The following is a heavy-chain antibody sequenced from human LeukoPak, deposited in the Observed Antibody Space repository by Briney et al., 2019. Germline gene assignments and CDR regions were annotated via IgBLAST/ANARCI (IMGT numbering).Heavy chain of an antibody. Sequence: SETLSLTCTVSGGSISSSSYYWGWIRQPPGKGLEWIGSIHYSGSTNYNPSLKSRVTISVDTSKNQFSLKLSSVTAADTALYYCARRPYASGSYSYWGQGALVTVSS. J-gene: IGHJ4*02. CDR2: IHYSGST. D-gene: IGHD3-10*01. V-gene: IGHV4-39*07. CDR3: ARRPYASGSYSY. CDR1: GGSISSSSYY.